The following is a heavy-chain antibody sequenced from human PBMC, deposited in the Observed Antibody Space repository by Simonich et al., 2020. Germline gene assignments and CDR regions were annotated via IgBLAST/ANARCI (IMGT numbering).Heavy chain of an antibody. CDR1: GFTFSSYA. D-gene: IGHD1-26*01. J-gene: IGHJ3*02. V-gene: IGHV3-30*07. Sequence: QVQLVESGGGVVQPGRSLRLSCAASGFTFSSYAMHWVRQAPGKGQGGGAVISYDGSNKYYADPVKGRFTISRDNSKNTLYLQMNSLRAEDTAVYYCAREGAGNDAFDIWGQGTMVTVSS. CDR2: ISYDGSNK. CDR3: AREGAGNDAFDI.